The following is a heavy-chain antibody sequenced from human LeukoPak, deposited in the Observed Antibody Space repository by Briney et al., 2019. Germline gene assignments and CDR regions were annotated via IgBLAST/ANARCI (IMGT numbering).Heavy chain of an antibody. CDR2: IYYSGST. CDR1: GGSISSYY. CDR3: ARDLREDDYVWGSYRYTPIRDY. Sequence: KSSETLSLTCTVSGGSISSYYWSWIRQPPGKGLERIGYIYYSGSTNHNPSLKSRVTMSVDTSKNQFSLKLSSVTAADTAVYYCARDLREDDYVWGSYRYTPIRDYWGQGTLVTVSS. J-gene: IGHJ4*02. D-gene: IGHD3-16*02. V-gene: IGHV4-59*12.